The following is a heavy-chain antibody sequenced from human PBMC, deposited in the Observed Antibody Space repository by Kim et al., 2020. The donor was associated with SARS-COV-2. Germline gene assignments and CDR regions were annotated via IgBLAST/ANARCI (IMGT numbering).Heavy chain of an antibody. Sequence: TIYNPSLKSRVPISVDTAKNQLSLGLSSVTAADTAVYYCARGDYWGGFDPWGQGTLVTVSS. CDR3: ARGDYWGGFDP. V-gene: IGHV4-34*01. D-gene: IGHD5-12*01. J-gene: IGHJ5*02. CDR2: T.